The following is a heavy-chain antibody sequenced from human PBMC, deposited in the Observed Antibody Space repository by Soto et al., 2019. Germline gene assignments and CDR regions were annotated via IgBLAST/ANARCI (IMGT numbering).Heavy chain of an antibody. J-gene: IGHJ4*02. D-gene: IGHD3-10*01. CDR1: GFTVSSNY. CDR2: IYSGGSK. V-gene: IGHV3-53*02. CDR3: AGGFYGSVWLDH. Sequence: ELQMVETGGGLIQPGGSLRLSCAASGFTVSSNYMNWVRQAPGKGLEWISAIYSGGSKYYADSVKGRFTISRDNSKNTVQRQMNSLRAEDTAVYYCAGGFYGSVWLDHGGQGTLVTVSS.